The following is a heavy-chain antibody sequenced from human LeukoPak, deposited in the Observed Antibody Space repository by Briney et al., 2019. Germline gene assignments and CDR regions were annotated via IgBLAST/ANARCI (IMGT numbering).Heavy chain of an antibody. CDR3: ANLAYSYGHDAFDI. Sequence: GGSLRLSCAASGFTFDDYTMHWVRQAPGKGLEWVSLISWDGGSTYYAGSVKGRFTISRDNSKNSLYLQMNSLRTEDTALYYCANLAYSYGHDAFDIWGQGTMVTVSS. J-gene: IGHJ3*02. CDR1: GFTFDDYT. D-gene: IGHD5-18*01. V-gene: IGHV3-43*01. CDR2: ISWDGGST.